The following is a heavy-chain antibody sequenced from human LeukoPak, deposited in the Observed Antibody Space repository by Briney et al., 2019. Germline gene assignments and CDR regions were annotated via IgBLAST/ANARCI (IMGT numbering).Heavy chain of an antibody. CDR1: GYTFTSYY. D-gene: IGHD3-22*01. J-gene: IGHJ4*02. CDR2: INPSGGST. Sequence: GASVKVSCKASGYTFTSYYMHWVRQAPGQGLEWMGIINPSGGSTSYAQKFQGRVTMTRDMSTSTVYMELSSLRSEDTAVYYCARDQYKYDSSGYYRFDYWGQGTLVTVSS. CDR3: ARDQYKYDSSGYYRFDY. V-gene: IGHV1-46*01.